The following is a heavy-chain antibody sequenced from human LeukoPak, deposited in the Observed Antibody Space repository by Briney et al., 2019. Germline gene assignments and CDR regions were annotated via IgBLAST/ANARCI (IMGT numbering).Heavy chain of an antibody. V-gene: IGHV3-21*01. Sequence: GGSLRLSCAASGFTLSSHWMAWVRQAPGKGLEWVSSISSSSSYIYYADSVKGRFTISRDNAKNSLYLQMNSLRAEDTAVYYCASIAAPIAAAGDYWGQGTLVTVSS. D-gene: IGHD6-13*01. CDR2: ISSSSSYI. CDR3: ASIAAPIAAAGDY. J-gene: IGHJ4*02. CDR1: GFTLSSHW.